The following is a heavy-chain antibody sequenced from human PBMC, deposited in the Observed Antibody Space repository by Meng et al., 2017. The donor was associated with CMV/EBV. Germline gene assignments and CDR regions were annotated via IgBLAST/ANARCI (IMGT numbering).Heavy chain of an antibody. CDR2: IYYSGST. CDR1: GGSISSSSYY. CDR3: ARHVHDFWSGYYPPYYYYGMDV. Sequence: SETLSLTCTVSGGSISSSSYYWGWIRQPPGKGLEWIGSIYYSGSTYYNPSLKSRVTISVDTSKNQFSLKLSSVTAADTAVYYCARHVHDFWSGYYPPYYYYGMDVWGQGTTVTAP. V-gene: IGHV4-39*01. J-gene: IGHJ6*02. D-gene: IGHD3-3*01.